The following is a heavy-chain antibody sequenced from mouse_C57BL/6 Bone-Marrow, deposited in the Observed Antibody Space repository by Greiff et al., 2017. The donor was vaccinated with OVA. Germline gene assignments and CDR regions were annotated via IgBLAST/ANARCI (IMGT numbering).Heavy chain of an antibody. J-gene: IGHJ2*01. V-gene: IGHV5-17*01. CDR1: GFTFSDYG. CDR3: ARKNTTDFDY. Sequence: EVKLVESGGGLVKPGGSLKLSCAASGFTFSDYGMHWVRQAPEKGLEWVAYISSGSSTIYYADTVKGRFTISRDNAKNTLFLQMTSLRSEDTAMYYCARKNTTDFDYWGQGTTLTVSS. D-gene: IGHD1-1*01. CDR2: ISSGSSTI.